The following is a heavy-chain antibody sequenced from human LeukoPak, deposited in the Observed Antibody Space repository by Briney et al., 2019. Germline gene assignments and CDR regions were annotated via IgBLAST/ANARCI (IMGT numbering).Heavy chain of an antibody. CDR2: ISSSSSYI. D-gene: IGHD5-18*01. CDR3: ARDYGGRYCYGSYFDY. Sequence: GGSLRLSCAASGFTFSSYSMNWVRQAPGKGLEWVSSISSSSSYIYYADSVKGRFTISRDNAKNSLYLQMNSLRAEDTAVYYCARDYGGRYCYGSYFDYWGQGTLVTVSS. V-gene: IGHV3-21*01. CDR1: GFTFSSYS. J-gene: IGHJ4*02.